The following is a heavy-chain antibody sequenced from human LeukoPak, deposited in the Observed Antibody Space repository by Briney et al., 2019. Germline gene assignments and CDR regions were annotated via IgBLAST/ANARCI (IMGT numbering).Heavy chain of an antibody. CDR3: ARASSSGWENYYYYYMDV. Sequence: PSETLSLTCTVSGYSISSGYYWGWIRQPPGKGLEWIGSIYHSGSTYYNPSLKSRVTISVDTSKNQFSLKLSSVTAADTAVYYCARASSSGWENYYYYYMDVWGKGTTVTVSS. CDR2: IYHSGST. J-gene: IGHJ6*03. D-gene: IGHD6-19*01. V-gene: IGHV4-38-2*02. CDR1: GYSISSGYY.